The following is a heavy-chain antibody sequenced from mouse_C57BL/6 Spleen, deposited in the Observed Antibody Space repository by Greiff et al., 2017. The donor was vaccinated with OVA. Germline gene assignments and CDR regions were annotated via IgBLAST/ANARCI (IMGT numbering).Heavy chain of an antibody. CDR1: GYAFSSSW. J-gene: IGHJ4*01. CDR3: ARRGVYSAMDY. Sequence: VQLQQSGPELVKPGASVKISCKASGYAFSSSWMNWVKQRPGKGLEWIGRIYPGDGDTNYNGKFKGKATLTADKSSSTAYMQRSSLTSEDAAVYFCARRGVYSAMDYWGQGTSVTVSS. V-gene: IGHV1-82*01. CDR2: IYPGDGDT. D-gene: IGHD2-1*01.